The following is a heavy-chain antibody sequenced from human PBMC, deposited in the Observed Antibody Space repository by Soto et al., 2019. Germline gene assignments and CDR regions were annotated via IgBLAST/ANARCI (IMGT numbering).Heavy chain of an antibody. Sequence: SETLSLTCTVSGGSISSYYWSWIRQPPGKGLEWIGYIYYSGSTNYNPSLKSRVTISVDTSKNQFSLKLSSVTAADTAVYYCARKFNDYGDYRVGAFDIWGQGTMVTVSS. J-gene: IGHJ3*02. CDR2: IYYSGST. CDR3: ARKFNDYGDYRVGAFDI. V-gene: IGHV4-59*01. D-gene: IGHD4-17*01. CDR1: GGSISSYY.